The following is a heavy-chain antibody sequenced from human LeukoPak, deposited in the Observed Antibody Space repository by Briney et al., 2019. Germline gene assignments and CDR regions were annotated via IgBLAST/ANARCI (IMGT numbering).Heavy chain of an antibody. V-gene: IGHV1-8*01. Sequence: ASVKVSCKASGYSFTNYDINWVRQASGQGLEWMGWLNTNSGKTGYAQRFQGRVTLTRNTSVSTAYMELSSLRFEDTAVYYCARQGGLDVWGQGTTVTVS. CDR1: GYSFTNYD. J-gene: IGHJ6*02. CDR2: LNTNSGKT. CDR3: ARQGGLDV.